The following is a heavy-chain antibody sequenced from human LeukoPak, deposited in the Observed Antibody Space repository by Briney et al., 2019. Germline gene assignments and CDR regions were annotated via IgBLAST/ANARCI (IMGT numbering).Heavy chain of an antibody. CDR2: ISSSSSTI. Sequence: GGSLRLSCVASGFTFSSYSMNWVRQAPGKGLEWVSYISSSSSTIYYADSVKGRFTISRDNAKNSLYLQMNSLRAEARAVYYCAGDHGGATRRDDAFDISGQGTMVTVSS. CDR3: AGDHGGATRRDDAFDI. V-gene: IGHV3-48*01. CDR1: GFTFSSYS. J-gene: IGHJ3*02. D-gene: IGHD1-26*01.